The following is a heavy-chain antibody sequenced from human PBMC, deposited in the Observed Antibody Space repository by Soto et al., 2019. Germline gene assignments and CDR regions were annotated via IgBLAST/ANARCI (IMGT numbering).Heavy chain of an antibody. D-gene: IGHD1-26*01. CDR1: GDSISSSNW. Sequence: LETLSLTCAVSGDSISSSNWWSWVRQPPWKGLEWIGEIYHSGSTNYNPSLKSRVTISVDKSKNQFSLNLNSVTAADTAVYYCARHSGSYFRDYWGQGTLVTVSS. J-gene: IGHJ4*02. CDR3: ARHSGSYFRDY. V-gene: IGHV4-4*02. CDR2: IYHSGST.